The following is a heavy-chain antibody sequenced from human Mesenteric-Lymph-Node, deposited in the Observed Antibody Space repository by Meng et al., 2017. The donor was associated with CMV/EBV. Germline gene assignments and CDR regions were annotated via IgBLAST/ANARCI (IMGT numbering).Heavy chain of an antibody. CDR3: ARGQSTLWWYTIDY. CDR2: INPDTGSVT. V-gene: IGHV1-2*02. D-gene: IGHD4-23*01. Sequence: ASVKVSCKASGYAFTGYYMHWVRQAPGQGLEWMGWINPDTGSVTNSAQKFQGRVTMTRNTSISTAYMELSSLRSEDTAVYYCARGQSTLWWYTIDYWGQGTLVTVSS. J-gene: IGHJ4*02. CDR1: GYAFTGYY.